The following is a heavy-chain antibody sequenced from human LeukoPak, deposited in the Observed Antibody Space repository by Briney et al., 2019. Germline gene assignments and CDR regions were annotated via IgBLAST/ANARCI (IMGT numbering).Heavy chain of an antibody. D-gene: IGHD3-10*01. V-gene: IGHV4-59*01. J-gene: IGHJ4*02. CDR1: GGSISSYY. CDR3: ATVAVIRGVTYFDY. Sequence: PSETLSLTCTVSGGSISSYYWSWIRQPPGKGLEWIGHIYGSGSTNYNPSLESRVTISVDTSKNQFSLKLRSVTAADTAVYYCATVAVIRGVTYFDYWGQGTLVTVSS. CDR2: IYGSGST.